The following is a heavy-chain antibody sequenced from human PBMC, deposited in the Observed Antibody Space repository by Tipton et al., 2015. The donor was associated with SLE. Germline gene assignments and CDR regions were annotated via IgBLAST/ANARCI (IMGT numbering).Heavy chain of an antibody. CDR1: GGSISSTYHY. V-gene: IGHV4-39*07. CDR3: ARRQSSSWSHFDY. J-gene: IGHJ4*02. D-gene: IGHD2-2*01. CDR2: TFYSGTT. Sequence: TLSLTCTVSGGSISSTYHYWGWIRQSPGKGLQWIGSTFYSGTTYHNPSLKSRVTISLETSMNHFSLSLSSVTAADTAVYYCARRQSSSWSHFDYWGQGILVAVSS.